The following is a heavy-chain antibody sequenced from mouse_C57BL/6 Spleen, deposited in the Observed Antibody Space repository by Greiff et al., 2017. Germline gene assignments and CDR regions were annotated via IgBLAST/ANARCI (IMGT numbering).Heavy chain of an antibody. D-gene: IGHD1-1*01. CDR2: IYPGNSDS. CDR1: GYTLTSHR. V-gene: IGHV1-5*01. Sequence: VQLPQSGTVLARPGASVKMFCKTSGYTLTSHRMHRVKQRPGQGLEWIGAIYPGNSDSSFNQKFKGKAKLTTVKSASTAYMALSRLTNEDSAVYYCTREGVYSYGSSCGYYGVWGTGTTVTVSS. J-gene: IGHJ1*03. CDR3: TREGVYSYGSSCGYYGV.